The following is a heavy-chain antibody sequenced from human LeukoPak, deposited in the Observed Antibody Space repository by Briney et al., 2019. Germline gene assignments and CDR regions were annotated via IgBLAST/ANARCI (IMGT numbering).Heavy chain of an antibody. V-gene: IGHV3-7*01. CDR3: ARDWGVPAALGAFDI. J-gene: IGHJ3*02. CDR1: GFTFSSYW. CDR2: IKQDGSEK. D-gene: IGHD2-2*01. Sequence: PGGSLRLSCAASGFTFSSYWMSWVRQAPGKGLEWVANIKQDGSEKYYVDSVKGRFTISRDNAKNSLYLQMNSLRAEDTAVYYCARDWGVPAALGAFDIWGQGTMVTVSS.